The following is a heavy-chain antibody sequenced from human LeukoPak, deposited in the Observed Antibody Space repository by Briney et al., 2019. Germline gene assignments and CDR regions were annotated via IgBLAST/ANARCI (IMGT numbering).Heavy chain of an antibody. CDR2: ISGDGGST. V-gene: IGHV3-43*02. CDR3: AKNDAAMVYHYYYGMDV. D-gene: IGHD5-18*01. Sequence: GGSLRLSCAASGFTFYDYAMHWVRQAPGKGLEWVSLISGDGGSTYYADSVKSRFTISRDNSKNSLYLQMNSLRTEDTALYYCAKNDAAMVYHYYYGMDVWGQGTTVTVSS. J-gene: IGHJ6*02. CDR1: GFTFYDYA.